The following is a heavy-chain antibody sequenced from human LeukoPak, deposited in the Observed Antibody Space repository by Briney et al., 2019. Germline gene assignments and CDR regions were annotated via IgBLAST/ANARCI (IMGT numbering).Heavy chain of an antibody. CDR3: ARHLGSSWYEGLDF. Sequence: SETLSLTCSVSGGSISSSRYFWGWIRQPPGKGLGWIVSIYYSGSTSYTPSLKRQITISVDTSNYPCSLKLSPGTAADTAVYYCARHLGSSWYEGLDFWGQGTLVTVSS. J-gene: IGHJ4*02. D-gene: IGHD6-13*01. CDR2: IYYSGST. V-gene: IGHV4-39*01. CDR1: GGSISSSRYF.